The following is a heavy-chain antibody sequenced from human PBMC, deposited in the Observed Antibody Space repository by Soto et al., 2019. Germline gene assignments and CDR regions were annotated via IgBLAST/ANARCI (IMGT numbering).Heavy chain of an antibody. CDR1: GFTFSTYA. Sequence: GSLRRSCADSGFTFSTYAINWVRQAPGKGLEWVSAISAGGYNTDYADSVKGRFTISRDNSKNTLYLQMNSLSAEDTAVYYCAKDHTVYSGYDYYYGMDVWGQVTKVTVSS. V-gene: IGHV3-23*01. CDR3: AKDHTVYSGYDYYYGMDV. D-gene: IGHD1-26*01. CDR2: ISAGGYNT. J-gene: IGHJ6*02.